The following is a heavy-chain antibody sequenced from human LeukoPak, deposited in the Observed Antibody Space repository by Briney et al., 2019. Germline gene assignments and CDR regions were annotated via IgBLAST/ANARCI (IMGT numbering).Heavy chain of an antibody. CDR2: IWSDGSNK. CDR3: GRVVVLQSSSAPIDY. D-gene: IGHD6-6*01. V-gene: IGHV3-33*01. J-gene: IGHJ4*02. CDR1: RCIFSDYD. Sequence: GGSLRLSCAASRCIFSDYDMHWLGQAPGKRLEWVAVIWSDGSNKDYADSVKGRFTISRDNSKHTLYLQMNALEADDTAVYYCGRVVVLQSSSAPIDYWGQGTLVTVSS.